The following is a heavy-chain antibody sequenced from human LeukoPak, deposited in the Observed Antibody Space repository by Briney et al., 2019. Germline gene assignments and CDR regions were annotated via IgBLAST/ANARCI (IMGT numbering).Heavy chain of an antibody. CDR3: ASGYASDY. CDR2: IYYSGST. V-gene: IGHV4-59*11. D-gene: IGHD5-18*01. CDR1: GGSIRRHY. Sequence: SETLSLTCTVSGGSIRRHYWSWIRQPPGKGLEWIGYIYYSGSTNYNPSLKSRVTISVDTSKNQFSLKLSSVTAADTAVYYCASGYASDYWGQGTLVTVSS. J-gene: IGHJ4*02.